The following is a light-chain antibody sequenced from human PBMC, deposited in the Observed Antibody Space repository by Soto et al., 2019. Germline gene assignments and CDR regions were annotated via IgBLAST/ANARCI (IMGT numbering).Light chain of an antibody. CDR1: QSISSY. CDR2: AAS. Sequence: DIQMTQSPSSLSASVGDRVTITCRASQSISSYLNWYQQKPWKAPKLLIYAASSLQSGVPSRFSGSGSGTDFTLTISSLQPEEFATYYCQQSYRTSVTFGQGTKVEIK. V-gene: IGKV1-39*01. CDR3: QQSYRTSVT. J-gene: IGKJ1*01.